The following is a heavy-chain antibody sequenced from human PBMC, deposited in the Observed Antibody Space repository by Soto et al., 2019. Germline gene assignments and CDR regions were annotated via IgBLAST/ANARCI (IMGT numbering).Heavy chain of an antibody. CDR2: FDPEDGET. V-gene: IGHV1-24*01. D-gene: IGHD3-3*01. CDR1: GYTLTELS. J-gene: IGHJ6*02. Sequence: ASVKVSCKVSGYTLTELSMHWVRQAPGKGLEWMGGFDPEDGETIYAQKFQGRVTMTEDTSTDTAHMELSSLRSEDTAVYYCATDTIFGVVTPRPYYYYGMDVWGQGTTVTVSS. CDR3: ATDTIFGVVTPRPYYYYGMDV.